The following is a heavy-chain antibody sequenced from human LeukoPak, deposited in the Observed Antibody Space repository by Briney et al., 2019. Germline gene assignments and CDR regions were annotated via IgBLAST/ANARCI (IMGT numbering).Heavy chain of an antibody. D-gene: IGHD5-18*01. J-gene: IGHJ4*02. V-gene: IGHV4-34*01. CDR2: INHSGST. CDR3: ARGRYSYGLPFDY. Sequence: SETLSLTCAVYGGSFSGYYWSWIRHPPGKGLEWIGEINHSGSTNYNPSLKSRVTISVDTSKNQFSLKLSSVTAADTAVYYCARGRYSYGLPFDYWGQGTLVTVSS. CDR1: GGSFSGYY.